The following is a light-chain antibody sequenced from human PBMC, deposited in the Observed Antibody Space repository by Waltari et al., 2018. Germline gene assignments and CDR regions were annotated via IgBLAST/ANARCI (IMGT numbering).Light chain of an antibody. Sequence: EIVLTQSPATLSLSPGERATLSCRASQNIDSYLAWYQLKPGQVPRLLIYDASTRATGIPARFSGSGSGADFTRIISSLEPEDFAVYYCHQRSKWPLTFGGGTKVEIK. CDR1: QNIDSY. V-gene: IGKV3-11*01. J-gene: IGKJ4*01. CDR3: HQRSKWPLT. CDR2: DAS.